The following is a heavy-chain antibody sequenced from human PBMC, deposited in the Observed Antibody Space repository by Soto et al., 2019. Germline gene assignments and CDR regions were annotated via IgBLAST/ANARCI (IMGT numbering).Heavy chain of an antibody. CDR3: XXXXXXXXXXXXXXXSXRYY. J-gene: IGHJ6*01. CDR1: GYTFTSYG. Sequence: QVQLVQSGAEVKKPGASVKVSCKASGYTFTSYGISWVRQAPGHGLERMGWISAYNGNTNYAQKLQGRVTMTTDTXXXXXXXXXXGLRSHDTAVXXXXXXXXXXXXXXXXXXSXRYY. CDR2: ISAYNGNT. V-gene: IGHV1-18*04.